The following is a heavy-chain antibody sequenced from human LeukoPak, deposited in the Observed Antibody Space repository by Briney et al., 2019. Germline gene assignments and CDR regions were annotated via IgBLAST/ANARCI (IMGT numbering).Heavy chain of an antibody. D-gene: IGHD3-22*01. CDR2: INPSCGST. Sequence: ASVKFSCKASGYTFTGYYMHCVRQAPGQGLEWMGWINPSCGSTSYAQKFQGRVTMTRDTSTSTVYMELSSLRSEDTAVYYCARDFPNYYDSSGYFSLPRYYFDYWGQGTLVTVSS. CDR3: ARDFPNYYDSSGYFSLPRYYFDY. CDR1: GYTFTGYY. V-gene: IGHV1-46*01. J-gene: IGHJ4*02.